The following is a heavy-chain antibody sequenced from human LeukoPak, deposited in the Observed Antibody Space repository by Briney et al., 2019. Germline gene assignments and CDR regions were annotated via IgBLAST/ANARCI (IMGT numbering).Heavy chain of an antibody. V-gene: IGHV4-4*07. D-gene: IGHD2-2*02. J-gene: IGHJ6*03. Sequence: PSETLPLTCTVSDDSISSYYWSWIRQPAGKGLEWIGRIYTSGSTNYNPSLKSRVTISVDKSKKQFSLKLSSVTAADTAVYYCARHTLYNYYYMDVWGKGTTVTVSS. CDR2: IYTSGST. CDR3: ARHTLYNYYYMDV. CDR1: DDSISSYY.